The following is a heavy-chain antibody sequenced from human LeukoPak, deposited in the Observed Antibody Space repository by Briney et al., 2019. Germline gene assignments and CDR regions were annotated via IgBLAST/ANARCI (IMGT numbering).Heavy chain of an antibody. CDR1: GGSISSYY. D-gene: IGHD3-10*01. CDR2: IYYSGST. CDR3: ARSKVWGVVAKRRNWFDS. V-gene: IGHV4-59*01. J-gene: IGHJ5*01. Sequence: SETLSLTCTVSGGSISSYYWSWIRQPPGKGLEWIGYIYYSGSTNYNPSLKSRVTISVDTSKNQFSLKLSSVTAADTAVYYCARSKVWGVVAKRRNWFDSWGQGTLVTVSS.